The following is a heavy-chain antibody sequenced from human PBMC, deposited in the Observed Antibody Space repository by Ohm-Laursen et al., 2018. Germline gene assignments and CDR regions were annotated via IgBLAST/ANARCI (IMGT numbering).Heavy chain of an antibody. D-gene: IGHD3-3*01. CDR3: ARNVLRFLDAGTSLSPRGYNWFDP. J-gene: IGHJ5*02. CDR1: GYTFTGYY. CDR2: INPNSGGT. V-gene: IGHV1-2*02. Sequence: GASVKVSCKTSGYTFTGYYMHWVRQAPGQGLEWMGWINPNSGGTNYAQKFQGRVTMTRDTSISTAYMELSRLRSDDTAVYYCARNVLRFLDAGTSLSPRGYNWFDPWGQGTLVTVSS.